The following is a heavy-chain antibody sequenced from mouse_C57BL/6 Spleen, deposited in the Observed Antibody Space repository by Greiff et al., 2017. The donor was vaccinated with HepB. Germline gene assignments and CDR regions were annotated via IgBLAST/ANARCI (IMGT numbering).Heavy chain of an antibody. V-gene: IGHV6-6*01. D-gene: IGHD4-1*02. CDR2: IRNKANNHAT. J-gene: IGHJ3*01. CDR3: TRQAYNWDGFAY. Sequence: EVKLLESGGGLVQPGGSMKLSCAASGFTFSDAWMDWVRQSPEKGLEWVAEIRNKANNHATYYAESVKGRFTISRDDSKSSVYLQMNSLRAEDTGIYYCTRQAYNWDGFAYWGQGTLVTVSA. CDR1: GFTFSDAW.